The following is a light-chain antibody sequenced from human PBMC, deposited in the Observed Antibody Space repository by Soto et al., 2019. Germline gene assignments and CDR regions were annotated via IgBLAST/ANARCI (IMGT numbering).Light chain of an antibody. Sequence: DIQMTQSPSSLSASVGDRVTITCRASQGISNFLAWFQQKPGKVPKLLIYAASTLQSGVSSRFSGSGSGTDFTLTISSLQPEYAATYYCQKYNRAQFTVGPGTKVDIK. J-gene: IGKJ3*01. CDR3: QKYNRAQFT. CDR1: QGISNF. CDR2: AAS. V-gene: IGKV1-27*01.